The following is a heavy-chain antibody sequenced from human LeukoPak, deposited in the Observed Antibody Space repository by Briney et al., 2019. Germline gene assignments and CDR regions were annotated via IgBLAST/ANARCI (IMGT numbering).Heavy chain of an antibody. Sequence: ASVKVSSKASGYTFTSYGISWVRQAPGQGLEWMGGIIPIFGTANYAQKFQGRVTITADESTSTAYMELSSLRSEDTAVYYCARGMPSSGTFFYYYYYMDVWGKGTTVTISS. V-gene: IGHV1-69*13. J-gene: IGHJ6*03. CDR1: GYTFTSYG. D-gene: IGHD3-10*01. CDR2: IIPIFGTA. CDR3: ARGMPSSGTFFYYYYYMDV.